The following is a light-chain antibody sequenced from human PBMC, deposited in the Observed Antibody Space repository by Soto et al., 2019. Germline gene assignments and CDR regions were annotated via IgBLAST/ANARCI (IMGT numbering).Light chain of an antibody. CDR1: QSVHSRY. J-gene: IGKJ1*01. Sequence: LVLTQSPGTLSVSPGERVTLSCWASQSVHSRYLSWYQQKVGQAPRLLIFATSRSATGIPDRFSGSGSGTDFTLTISRLEPEDFAVYYCQQLDDSQWTFGQGTKVEIK. V-gene: IGKV3-20*01. CDR2: ATS. CDR3: QQLDDSQWT.